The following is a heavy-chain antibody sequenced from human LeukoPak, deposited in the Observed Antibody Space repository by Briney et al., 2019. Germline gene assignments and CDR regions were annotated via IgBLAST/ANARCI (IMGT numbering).Heavy chain of an antibody. D-gene: IGHD2-2*02. CDR2: SNSAGSIT. Sequence: GGSLRLSCAASGFTFSNYWMYWVRQAPGKGLVWVSRSNSAGSITNYADSVKGRFTISRDNAKNTLYLQMNSLRAEDTAVYYCGRGLYGPSDYWGQGTLVTVSS. J-gene: IGHJ4*02. CDR3: GRGLYGPSDY. V-gene: IGHV3-74*01. CDR1: GFTFSNYW.